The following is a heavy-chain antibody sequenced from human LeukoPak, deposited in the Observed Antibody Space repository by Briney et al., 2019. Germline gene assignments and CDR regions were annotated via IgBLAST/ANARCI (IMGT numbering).Heavy chain of an antibody. Sequence: GGSLRLSCSVSGFIFSSYAMHWVSQAPGKGLEWVAVISYDGNDKYYADSVKGRFTISRDSSENTLFLQMSSLRIEDTAVYYCAREWGNSGFDYWGQGTLVTVSS. J-gene: IGHJ4*02. CDR3: AREWGNSGFDY. V-gene: IGHV3-30-3*01. D-gene: IGHD6-25*01. CDR2: ISYDGNDK. CDR1: GFIFSSYA.